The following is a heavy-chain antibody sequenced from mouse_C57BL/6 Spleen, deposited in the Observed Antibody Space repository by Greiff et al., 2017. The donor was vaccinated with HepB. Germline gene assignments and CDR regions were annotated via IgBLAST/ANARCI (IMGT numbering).Heavy chain of an antibody. CDR1: GFTFSDYG. Sequence: EVQLVESGGGLVKPGGSLKLSCAASGFTFSDYGMHWVRQAPEKGLEWVAYISSGSSTIYYADTVKGRFTISRDNAKNTLFLQMTSLRSEDTAMYYCARKKEYYYCSSFYWYFDVWGTGTTVTVSS. J-gene: IGHJ1*03. CDR3: ARKKEYYYCSSFYWYFDV. CDR2: ISSGSSTI. V-gene: IGHV5-17*01. D-gene: IGHD1-1*01.